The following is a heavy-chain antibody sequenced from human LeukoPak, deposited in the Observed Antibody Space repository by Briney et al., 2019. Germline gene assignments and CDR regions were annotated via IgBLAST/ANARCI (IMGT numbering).Heavy chain of an antibody. V-gene: IGHV1-3*01. CDR2: INAGNGNT. J-gene: IGHJ4*02. D-gene: IGHD6-19*01. CDR1: GYTFTSYA. CDR3: ASEGGEWLAFDY. Sequence: ASVKVSCKASGYTFTSYAMHWVRQAPGQRLEWMGWINAGNGNTKYSQKFQGRVTITRDTSASTAYMELSSLRSEDTAAYYCASEGGEWLAFDYWGQGTLVTVSS.